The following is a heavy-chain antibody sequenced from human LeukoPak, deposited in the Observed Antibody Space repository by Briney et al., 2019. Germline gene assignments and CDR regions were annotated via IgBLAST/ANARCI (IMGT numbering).Heavy chain of an antibody. D-gene: IGHD4/OR15-4a*01. J-gene: IGHJ4*02. CDR1: EFSVGSNY. Sequence: PGGSLRLSCAASEFSVGSNYMTWVRQAPGKGLEWVSLIYSGGSTYYADSVKGRFTISRDNSKNTLYLQMNSLRAEDTAVYYCARDLRVLRRSPLGYYFDYWGQGTLVTVSS. CDR3: ARDLRVLRRSPLGYYFDY. V-gene: IGHV3-66*01. CDR2: IYSGGST.